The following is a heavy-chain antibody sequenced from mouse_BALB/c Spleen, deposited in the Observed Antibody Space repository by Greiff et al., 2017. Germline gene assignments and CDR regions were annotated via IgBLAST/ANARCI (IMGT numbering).Heavy chain of an antibody. J-gene: IGHJ3*01. CDR2: ISNGGGST. CDR1: GFTFSSYT. CDR3: ARHRAGTPFAY. D-gene: IGHD3-1*01. Sequence: EVKVVESGGGLVQPGGSLKLSCAASGFTFSSYTMSWVRQTPEKRLEWVAYISNGGGSTYYPDTVKGRFTISRDNAKNTLYLQMSSLKSEDTAMYYCARHRAGTPFAYWGQGTLVTVSA. V-gene: IGHV5-12-2*01.